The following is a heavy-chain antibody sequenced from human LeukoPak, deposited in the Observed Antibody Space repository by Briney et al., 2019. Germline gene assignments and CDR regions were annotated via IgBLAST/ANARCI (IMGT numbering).Heavy chain of an antibody. V-gene: IGHV4-59*01. Sequence: AETLTLTCIVSGGTIDSYCWSWIRQAPGKGLEWIGYIYYTGNTEYHPSLKSRFTILLDTSKNQFSLKLTSVTASDTAVYYCARVYQSAEYYFDYWGQGILVSASS. CDR1: GGTIDSYC. CDR3: ARVYQSAEYYFDY. J-gene: IGHJ4*02. D-gene: IGHD2-2*01. CDR2: IYYTGNT.